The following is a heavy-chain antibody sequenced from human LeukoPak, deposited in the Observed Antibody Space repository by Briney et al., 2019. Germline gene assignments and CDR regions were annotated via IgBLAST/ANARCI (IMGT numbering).Heavy chain of an antibody. J-gene: IGHJ3*02. CDR3: ARDRAPLRFLEWYAFDT. Sequence: GGSLRLSCAASGFTFSSYWMSWVRQAPGKGLGWVANIKQDGSEKYYVDSVKGRFTISRDNAKNSLYLQMNSLRAEDTAVYYCARDRAPLRFLEWYAFDTWGQGTMVTVSS. D-gene: IGHD3-3*01. V-gene: IGHV3-7*01. CDR2: IKQDGSEK. CDR1: GFTFSSYW.